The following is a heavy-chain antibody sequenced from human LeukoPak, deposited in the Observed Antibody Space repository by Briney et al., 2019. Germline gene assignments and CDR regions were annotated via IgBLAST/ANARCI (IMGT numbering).Heavy chain of an antibody. Sequence: GGSLRLSCAASGFTFSSYWMSWVRQAPGKGLEWVANIKQDGSEKYYVDSVKGRFTISRDKAKNSLYLQMNSLRAEDTAVYYCARDSDDFWSGYYISLGYWGQGTLVTVSS. CDR1: GFTFSSYW. CDR3: ARDSDDFWSGYYISLGY. J-gene: IGHJ4*02. D-gene: IGHD3-3*01. V-gene: IGHV3-7*01. CDR2: IKQDGSEK.